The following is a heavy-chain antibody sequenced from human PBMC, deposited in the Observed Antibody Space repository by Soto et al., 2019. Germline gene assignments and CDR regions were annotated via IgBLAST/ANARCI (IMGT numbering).Heavy chain of an antibody. CDR3: AKDPPRVLLWFGELFAFDY. V-gene: IGHV3-23*01. CDR2: ISGSGGST. CDR1: GFTFSSYA. D-gene: IGHD3-10*01. J-gene: IGHJ4*02. Sequence: GGSLRLSCAASGFTFSSYAMSWVRQAPGKGLEWVSAISGSGGSTYYADSVKGRFTISTDNSKNTLYLQMNSLRAEDTAVYYCAKDPPRVLLWFGELFAFDYWGQGTLVTVSS.